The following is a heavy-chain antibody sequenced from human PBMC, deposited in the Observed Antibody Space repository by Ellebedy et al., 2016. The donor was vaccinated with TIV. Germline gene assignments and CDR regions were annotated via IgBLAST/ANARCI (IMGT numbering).Heavy chain of an antibody. V-gene: IGHV3-23*01. CDR3: AKDRDDDGDYVFDS. CDR1: EFTFSSYV. CDR2: ISRSGDST. J-gene: IGHJ4*02. D-gene: IGHD4-17*01. Sequence: GESLKISXTASEFTFSSYVMSWVRQAPGKGLKWVSGISRSGDSTYYADSVKGRFTISRDNPKNTLYLQMNSLRAEDTAVYYCAKDRDDDGDYVFDSWGQGTLVTVSS.